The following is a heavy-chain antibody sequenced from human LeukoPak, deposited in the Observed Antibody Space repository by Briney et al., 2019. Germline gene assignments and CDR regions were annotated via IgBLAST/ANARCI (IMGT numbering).Heavy chain of an antibody. CDR2: ISNDGSKK. D-gene: IGHD5-18*01. CDR1: GFTFSSYG. V-gene: IGHV3-30*03. CDR3: ARDQYSYAHAAH. J-gene: IGHJ4*02. Sequence: PGGSLRLSCAASGFTFSSYGMHWVRQAPGKGLVWVAVISNDGSKKYYADSVKGRFTISRDNSKNTLYLQMNSLRAEDTAVYYCARDQYSYAHAAHWGQGTLVTVSS.